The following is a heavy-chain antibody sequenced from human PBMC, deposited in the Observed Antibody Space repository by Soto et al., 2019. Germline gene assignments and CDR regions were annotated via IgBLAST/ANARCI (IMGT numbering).Heavy chain of an antibody. Sequence: QVQLVQSGAEVKKPGASVKVSCRASGYTLTSYYIHWVRQAPGQGLEWMGIINPSGGNTSYAQKFQGRVTMTLATSTTSVYMELSYLRSEDTAVYYCARVASGWYRGACDYWGQGTLVTVSS. D-gene: IGHD6-19*01. CDR1: GYTLTSYY. CDR3: ARVASGWYRGACDY. CDR2: INPSGGNT. J-gene: IGHJ4*02. V-gene: IGHV1-46*01.